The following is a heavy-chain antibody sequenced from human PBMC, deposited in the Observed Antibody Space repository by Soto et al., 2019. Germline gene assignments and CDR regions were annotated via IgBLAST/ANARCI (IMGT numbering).Heavy chain of an antibody. V-gene: IGHV4-59*01. CDR1: GGSISSYY. J-gene: IGHJ5*02. D-gene: IGHD6-19*01. Sequence: SETLSLTCTVSGGSISSYYWSWIRQPPGKGLEWIGYIYYSGSTNYNPSLKSRVTISVDTSKNQFSLKLSSVTAADTAVYYCAREAVAGGLNWFDPWGQGTLVTVSS. CDR3: AREAVAGGLNWFDP. CDR2: IYYSGST.